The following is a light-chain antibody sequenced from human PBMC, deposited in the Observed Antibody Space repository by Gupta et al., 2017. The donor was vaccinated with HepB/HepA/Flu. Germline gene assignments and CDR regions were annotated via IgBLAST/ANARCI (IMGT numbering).Light chain of an antibody. CDR3: KQALQTPFT. Sequence: DLVMTQSPLSLPVTPGEPASISCRSSQSLLHSNGYNYLDWYLQKPGQSPQLLIYLGSNRASGVPDRFSGSGSGTDFTLKISRVEAEDVVVYYCKQALQTPFTFGHGTKVDIK. J-gene: IGKJ3*01. CDR2: LGS. V-gene: IGKV2-28*01. CDR1: QSLLHSNGYNY.